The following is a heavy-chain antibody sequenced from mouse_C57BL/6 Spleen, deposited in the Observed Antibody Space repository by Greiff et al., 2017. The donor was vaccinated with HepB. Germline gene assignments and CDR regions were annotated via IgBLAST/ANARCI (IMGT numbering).Heavy chain of an antibody. CDR2: IYPGDGYT. D-gene: IGHD2-1*01. V-gene: IGHV1-82*01. CDR3: AYGNWFAY. J-gene: IGHJ3*01. CDR1: GYAFSSSW. Sequence: VQLQQSGPELVKPGASVKISCKASGYAFSSSWMNWVKQRPGKGLEWIGRIYPGDGYTNYNGKFKGKATLTADKSSSTAYMQHSSLTSEDSAVYFCAYGNWFAYWGQGTLVTVSA.